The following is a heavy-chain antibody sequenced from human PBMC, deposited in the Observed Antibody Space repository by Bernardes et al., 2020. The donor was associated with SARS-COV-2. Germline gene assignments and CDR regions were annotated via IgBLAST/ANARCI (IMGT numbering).Heavy chain of an antibody. CDR1: GFTVSSNY. CDR2: IYSGGST. CDR3: ARGHLTKFAYYYDSSGYRAAYYVDY. D-gene: IGHD3-22*01. V-gene: IGHV3-66*02. J-gene: IGHJ4*02. Sequence: GGSLRLSCAASGFTVSSNYMSWVRQAPGKGLEWVSVIYSGGSTYYADSVKGRFTISRDNSKNTLYLQMNSLRAEDTAVYYCARGHLTKFAYYYDSSGYRAAYYVDYWCQETLVTVSS.